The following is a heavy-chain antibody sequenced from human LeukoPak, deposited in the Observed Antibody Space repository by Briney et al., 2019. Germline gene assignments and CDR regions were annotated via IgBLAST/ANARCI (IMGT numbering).Heavy chain of an antibody. CDR3: ARDEGYYDILTGVYYYYGMDV. CDR1: GFTFSSYA. D-gene: IGHD3-9*01. Sequence: PGGSLRLSCATSGFTFSSYAMHWVRQAPGKGLEWVSYISSSSSTIYYADSVKGRLTISRDNAKNSLYLQMNSLRAEDTAVYYCARDEGYYDILTGVYYYYGMDVWGQRTTVTVSS. J-gene: IGHJ6*02. CDR2: ISSSSSTI. V-gene: IGHV3-48*04.